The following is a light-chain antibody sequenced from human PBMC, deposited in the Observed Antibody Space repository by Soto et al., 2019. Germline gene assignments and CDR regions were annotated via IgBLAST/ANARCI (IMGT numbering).Light chain of an antibody. Sequence: QSALTQPASVSGSPGQSITISCTGTSSDVGGYNYVSWYQQHPGKAPKLMIYEVSNRPSGVSNRFSGSKSGNTASLTISGLEAEDEADYYCISYTSSSTLVVFGGGTKRTVL. CDR2: EVS. V-gene: IGLV2-14*01. CDR3: ISYTSSSTLVV. CDR1: SSDVGGYNY. J-gene: IGLJ2*01.